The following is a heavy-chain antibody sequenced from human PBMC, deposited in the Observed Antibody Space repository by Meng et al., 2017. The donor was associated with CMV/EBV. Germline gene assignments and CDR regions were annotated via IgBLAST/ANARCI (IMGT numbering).Heavy chain of an antibody. Sequence: ASVKVSCKASGYTFTSYGMSWVRQAPGQGLEWMGWISAYNGNTNYAQKLQGRVTMTTDTSTSTAYMELRSLRSDDTAVYYGARDARYAAAGLRTFDYWGQGTLVTVSS. CDR3: ARDARYAAAGLRTFDY. V-gene: IGHV1-18*01. CDR1: GYTFTSYG. D-gene: IGHD6-13*01. J-gene: IGHJ4*02. CDR2: ISAYNGNT.